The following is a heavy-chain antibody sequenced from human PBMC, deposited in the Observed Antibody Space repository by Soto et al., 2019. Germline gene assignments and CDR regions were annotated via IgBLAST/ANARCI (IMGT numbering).Heavy chain of an antibody. D-gene: IGHD3-3*01. CDR2: IIPIFGTE. Sequence: QVQLVQAGAEVKKPGSSVKVSCTASGGTFSSYAISWVRQAPGQGLEWMGGIIPIFGTENYAQKFQGRVTITADKSTSTAYMELSSLRSEDTAVYYCASGAYDFWSGYPWFYPWGQGTLVTVSS. J-gene: IGHJ5*02. CDR3: ASGAYDFWSGYPWFYP. V-gene: IGHV1-69*06. CDR1: GGTFSSYA.